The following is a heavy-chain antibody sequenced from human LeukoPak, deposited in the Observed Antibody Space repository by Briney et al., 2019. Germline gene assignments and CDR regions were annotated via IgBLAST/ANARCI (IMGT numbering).Heavy chain of an antibody. CDR2: IDPNSGDT. J-gene: IGHJ6*02. D-gene: IGHD1-26*01. Sequence: GASVKFSCKASGYTFIGYYIHWGGQAPGQGLGGMGWIDPNSGDTNSAQKFQGRVTMTRDTSISTAYMELSRLRSDDTAVYYCARDSVGATRRTYYYYGMDVWGQGTTVTVSS. CDR3: ARDSVGATRRTYYYYGMDV. V-gene: IGHV1-2*02. CDR1: GYTFIGYY.